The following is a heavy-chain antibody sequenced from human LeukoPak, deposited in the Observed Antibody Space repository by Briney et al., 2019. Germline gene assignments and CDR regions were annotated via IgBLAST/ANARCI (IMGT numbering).Heavy chain of an antibody. CDR1: GYTLTELS. D-gene: IGHD4-17*01. J-gene: IGHJ1*01. CDR2: FDPEDGET. V-gene: IGHV1-24*01. Sequence: ASVKVSCKVSGYTLTELSMHWVRQAPGKGLEWMRGFDPEDGETIYAQKFQGRVTMTEDTSTDTAYMELSSLRSEDTAVYYCATPDYGDQSSIQHWGQGTLVTVSS. CDR3: ATPDYGDQSSIQH.